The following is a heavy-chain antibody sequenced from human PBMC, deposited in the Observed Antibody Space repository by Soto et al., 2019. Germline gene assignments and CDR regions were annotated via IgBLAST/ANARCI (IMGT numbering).Heavy chain of an antibody. D-gene: IGHD2-2*01. V-gene: IGHV1-69*04. J-gene: IGHJ3*02. CDR2: IIPILGIA. CDR1: GYTFTSYT. Sequence: ASVKVSCKASGYTFTSYTISWVRQAPGQGLEWMGRIIPILGIANYAQKFQGRVTITADKSTSTAYMELSSLRSEDTAVYYCARDDCSSTSCYRGTDAFDIWGQGTMVTVSS. CDR3: ARDDCSSTSCYRGTDAFDI.